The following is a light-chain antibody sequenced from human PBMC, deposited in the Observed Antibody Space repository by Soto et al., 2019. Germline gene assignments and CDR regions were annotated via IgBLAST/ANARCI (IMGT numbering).Light chain of an antibody. Sequence: ATRHGVRGASATLSCRASQTISSYLAWYQQKPGQAPRLLIYDASNRATGIPVRFSGSGSGTDFTLTISSLEPEDFAVYYCQQRSNWPPTFGGGTKVDIK. CDR3: QQRSNWPPT. V-gene: IGKV3-11*01. CDR2: DAS. CDR1: QTISSY. J-gene: IGKJ4*01.